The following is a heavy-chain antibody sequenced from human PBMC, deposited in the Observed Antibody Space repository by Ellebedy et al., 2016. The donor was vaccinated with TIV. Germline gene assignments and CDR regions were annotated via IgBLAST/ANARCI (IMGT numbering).Heavy chain of an antibody. V-gene: IGHV1-2*02. D-gene: IGHD6-19*01. J-gene: IGHJ4*02. CDR1: GYTFTDYH. CDR2: INPNRGVT. CDR3: AKVGNSGWAFFDS. Sequence: AASVKVSCKASGYTFTDYHIHWVRQAPGQGLEWMGWINPNRGVTTYAQKFQGRVAMTRDTSISTAIMELSGLRSDDTAVYYCAKVGNSGWAFFDSWGQGTLVTVS.